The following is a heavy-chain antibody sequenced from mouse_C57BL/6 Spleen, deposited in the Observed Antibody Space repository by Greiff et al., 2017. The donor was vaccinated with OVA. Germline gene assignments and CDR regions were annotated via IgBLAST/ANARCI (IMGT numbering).Heavy chain of an antibody. CDR3: ARWNSFDY. J-gene: IGHJ2*01. V-gene: IGHV1-81*01. CDR2: IYPRSGNT. CDR1: GYTFTSYG. Sequence: VKLVESGAELARPGASVKLSCKASGYTFTSYGISWVKQRTGQGLEWIGEIYPRSGNTYYNEKFKGKATLTADKSSSTAYMELRSLTSEDSAVYFCARWNSFDYWGQGTTLTVSS.